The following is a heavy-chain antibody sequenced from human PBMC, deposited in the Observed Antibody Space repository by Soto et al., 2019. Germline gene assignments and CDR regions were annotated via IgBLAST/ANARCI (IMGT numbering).Heavy chain of an antibody. CDR2: LYQGLSI. Sequence: SETLSLTCAVYSGSFSGYYCSWIRQPPGKGLEWIGELYQGLSIVYNPSLESRVTISGDSSKNQFSLKLRSVNAADTAIYYCARNGAYYFDYCGQGTLVTVSS. D-gene: IGHD2-8*01. CDR3: ARNGAYYFDY. V-gene: IGHV4-34*01. CDR1: SGSFSGYY. J-gene: IGHJ4*02.